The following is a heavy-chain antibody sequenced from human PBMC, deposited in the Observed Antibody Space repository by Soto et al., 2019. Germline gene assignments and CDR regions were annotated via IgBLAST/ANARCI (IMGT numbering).Heavy chain of an antibody. CDR3: ARGNVVTGTTLDY. V-gene: IGHV1-8*01. CDR1: VYSFTSYD. Sequence: XSVKVSCKASVYSFTSYDINWVRQDTGQGLEWMGWMNPNSGNTGYAQKFQGRVTMTRNTSISTAYMELSSLRSEYTAVYYCARGNVVTGTTLDYWGQGTLVTVSS. J-gene: IGHJ4*02. D-gene: IGHD1-1*01. CDR2: MNPNSGNT.